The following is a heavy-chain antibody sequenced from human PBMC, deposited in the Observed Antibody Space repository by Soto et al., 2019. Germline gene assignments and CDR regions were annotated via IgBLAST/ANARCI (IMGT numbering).Heavy chain of an antibody. CDR1: GYTFTSYG. CDR2: ISAYNGNT. D-gene: IGHD5-12*01. Sequence: QVQLVQSGAEVKKPGASVKVSCKASGYTFTSYGISWVRQAPGQGLEWMGWISAYNGNTNYAQKLQGRVTMTTDTPTSTGYMELRSLRSYDTAVYYCARAPDSGYDRELPDYWGQGTLVTVSS. V-gene: IGHV1-18*04. J-gene: IGHJ4*02. CDR3: ARAPDSGYDRELPDY.